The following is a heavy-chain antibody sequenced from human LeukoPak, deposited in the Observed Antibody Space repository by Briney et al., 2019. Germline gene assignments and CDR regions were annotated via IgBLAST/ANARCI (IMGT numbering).Heavy chain of an antibody. V-gene: IGHV3-74*01. J-gene: IGHJ4*02. CDR2: IDGDESAT. D-gene: IGHD1/OR15-1a*01. Sequence: PGGSLRLSCAASGFTFRSHWMHWVRQAPGKGLIWVSRIDGDESATYYGDSVKGRFTISRDNAKNSLYLQMNSLRAEDTALYYCAREWGVLEQYFDYWGQGTLVTVSS. CDR1: GFTFRSHW. CDR3: AREWGVLEQYFDY.